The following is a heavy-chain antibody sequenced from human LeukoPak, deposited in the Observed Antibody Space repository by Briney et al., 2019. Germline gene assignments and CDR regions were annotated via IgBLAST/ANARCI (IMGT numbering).Heavy chain of an antibody. D-gene: IGHD3-3*01. CDR3: ARHRLRFLNWSDP. CDR2: INPNSGGT. V-gene: IGHV1-2*02. J-gene: IGHJ5*02. CDR1: GYTFTGYY. Sequence: ASVKVSCKASGYTFTGYYMHWVRQAPGQGLEWMGWINPNSGGTNYAQKFQGRVTMTRDTSISTAYMELSRLRSDDTAVYYCARHRLRFLNWSDPWGQGTLVTVSS.